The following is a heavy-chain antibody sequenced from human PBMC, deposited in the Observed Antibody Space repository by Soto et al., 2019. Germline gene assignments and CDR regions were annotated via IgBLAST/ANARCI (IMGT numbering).Heavy chain of an antibody. CDR3: ARDLGTIGDFDY. J-gene: IGHJ4*02. CDR1: GYTFTGYY. V-gene: IGHV1-69*04. D-gene: IGHD3-9*01. CDR2: IIPILGIA. Sequence: SVKVSCKASGYTFTGYYMHWVRQAPGQGLEWMGRIIPILGIANYAQKFQGRVTITADKSTSTAYMELSSLRSEDTAVYYCARDLGTIGDFDYWGQGTLVTVSS.